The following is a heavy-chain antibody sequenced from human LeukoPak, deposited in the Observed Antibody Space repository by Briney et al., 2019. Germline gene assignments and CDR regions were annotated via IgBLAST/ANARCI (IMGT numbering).Heavy chain of an antibody. CDR2: IIPIFGTA. CDR3: ARVSYYDSSGYTSIGPIYYFDY. Sequence: ASVRVSCKASGGTFISYAISWVRQAPGQGGEWMGGIIPIFGTANYTQKFQVRVTITADKSTSTAYMELSSLRSEDTAVYYCARVSYYDSSGYTSIGPIYYFDYWGQGTLVTVSS. J-gene: IGHJ4*02. D-gene: IGHD3-22*01. V-gene: IGHV1-69*06. CDR1: GGTFISYA.